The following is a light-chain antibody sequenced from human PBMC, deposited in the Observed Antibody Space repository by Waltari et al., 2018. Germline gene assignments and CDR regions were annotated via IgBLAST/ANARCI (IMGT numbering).Light chain of an antibody. J-gene: IGKJ1*01. V-gene: IGKV3-15*01. CDR1: ESVRDN. Sequence: EILLTQSPVTLSVSPGEGATLSCRASESVRDNLAWYRQKPGQPPRLLIYGASTRAPNVPGRCSGRGSGTEFTLTVSTLQPEDFAIYYCQQYNNGPPASFGQGTKVEIK. CDR3: QQYNNGPPAS. CDR2: GAS.